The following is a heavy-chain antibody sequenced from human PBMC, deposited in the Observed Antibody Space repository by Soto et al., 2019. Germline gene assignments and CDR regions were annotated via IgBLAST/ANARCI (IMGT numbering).Heavy chain of an antibody. V-gene: IGHV3-23*01. CDR2: ISGTGVST. CDR1: GFSFSGFTFSSYA. CDR3: AKGGRPPREPFMDV. J-gene: IGHJ6*02. D-gene: IGHD1-1*01. Sequence: GGSLRLSCAASGFSFSGFTFSSYAMTWVRQAPGKGLEWVSTISGTGVSTYYADSVKGRFTISRDNSKDTLYMRMNSLRAEDTAVYFCAKGGRPPREPFMDVWGQGTTVTVSS.